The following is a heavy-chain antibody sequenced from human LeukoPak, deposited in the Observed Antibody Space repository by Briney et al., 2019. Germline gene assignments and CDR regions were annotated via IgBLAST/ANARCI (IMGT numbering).Heavy chain of an antibody. D-gene: IGHD3-10*01. CDR2: ISGSGGST. Sequence: GASLRLTCAASGFTFSSYAMSWVRQAPGKGLEWVSAISGSGGSTYYADSVKGRFTISRDNSKNTLYLQMNSLRAEDTAVYYCAKDPRSWSTGGMDVWGQGTTVTVSS. V-gene: IGHV3-23*01. CDR3: AKDPRSWSTGGMDV. CDR1: GFTFSSYA. J-gene: IGHJ6*02.